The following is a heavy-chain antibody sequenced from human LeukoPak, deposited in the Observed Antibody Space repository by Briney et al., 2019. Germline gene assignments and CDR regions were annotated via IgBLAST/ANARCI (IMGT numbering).Heavy chain of an antibody. CDR3: AKDLVNNCGGDCYPCH. CDR2: ISYDGSNK. J-gene: IGHJ4*02. Sequence: PGRSLRLSCAASGFTFSSYGMHWVRQAPGKGLEWVAVISYDGSNKYYADSVKGRFTISRDNSKNTLYLQMNSLRAEDTAVYYCAKDLVNNCGGDCYPCHWGQGTLVSVSS. D-gene: IGHD2-21*02. CDR1: GFTFSSYG. V-gene: IGHV3-30*18.